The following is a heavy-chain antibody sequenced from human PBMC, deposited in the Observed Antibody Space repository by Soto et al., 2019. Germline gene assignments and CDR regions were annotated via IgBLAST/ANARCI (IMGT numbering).Heavy chain of an antibody. Sequence: PLELQPLTCTVSDANSSSSYWSWIRQTPGKGLEWIGYIFHSGTTNYNPSLKSRVTISVDTSKNQFSLNLSSLTTADTAVYFCARGGNRYSGISSGVGGFDYWGQGTLVTVSS. CDR1: DANSSSSY. D-gene: IGHD5-12*01. CDR2: IFHSGTT. J-gene: IGHJ4*02. CDR3: ARGGNRYSGISSGVGGFDY. V-gene: IGHV4-59*01.